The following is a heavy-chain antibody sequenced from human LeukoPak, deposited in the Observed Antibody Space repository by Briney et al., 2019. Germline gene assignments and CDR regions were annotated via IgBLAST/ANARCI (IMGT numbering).Heavy chain of an antibody. V-gene: IGHV3-30*03. D-gene: IGHD2-2*01. CDR2: ISYDGSNK. J-gene: IGHJ4*02. CDR1: GFSFISYG. Sequence: GGSLRLSCAASGFSFISYGMHWVRQAPGKGLEWVAVISYDGSNKYYADSVKGRFTISRDNSKNTLYLQMNSLRAEDTAVYYCAREGCSSTSCLDYWGQGTLVTVSS. CDR3: AREGCSSTSCLDY.